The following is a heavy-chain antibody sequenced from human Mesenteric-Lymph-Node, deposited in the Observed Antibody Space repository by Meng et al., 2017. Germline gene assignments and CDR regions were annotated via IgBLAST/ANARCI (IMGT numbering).Heavy chain of an antibody. D-gene: IGHD2-15*01. Sequence: GGSLRLSCAASGFSFSKYGMHWVRQAPGMGLEWVAVIWNHGGTTKYLESVKGRFTISRDNSKNILYLQMNSLRVDDTAIYYCATDIGSAPFDYWGQGTLVTVSS. CDR3: ATDIGSAPFDY. CDR1: GFSFSKYG. V-gene: IGHV3-33*01. J-gene: IGHJ4*02. CDR2: IWNHGGTT.